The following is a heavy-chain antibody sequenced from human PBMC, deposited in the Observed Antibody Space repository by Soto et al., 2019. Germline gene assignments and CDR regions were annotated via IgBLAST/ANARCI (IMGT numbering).Heavy chain of an antibody. J-gene: IGHJ4*02. CDR3: ARDLGSGSYPLY. D-gene: IGHD3-10*01. CDR1: GFTFSSYG. Sequence: VGSLRLSCAASGFTFSSYGMHWVRQAPGKGLEWVAVIWYDGSNKYYADSVKGRFTISRDNSKNTLYLQMNSLRAEDTAVYYCARDLGSGSYPLYWGQGTLVTVSS. V-gene: IGHV3-33*01. CDR2: IWYDGSNK.